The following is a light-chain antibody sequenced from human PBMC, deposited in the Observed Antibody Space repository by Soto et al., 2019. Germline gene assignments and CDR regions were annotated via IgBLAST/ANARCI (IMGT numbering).Light chain of an antibody. CDR3: QQYGSSPWT. J-gene: IGKJ1*01. Sequence: EIVLTHSPATLSLSPWEIATLSCRASQSVRSNLAWYQQKPGQAPRLLIYGASSRATGIPDRFSGSGSGTDFTPTISRLEPEDFAVYYCQQYGSSPWTFGQGTKVDIK. V-gene: IGKV3-20*01. CDR1: QSVRSN. CDR2: GAS.